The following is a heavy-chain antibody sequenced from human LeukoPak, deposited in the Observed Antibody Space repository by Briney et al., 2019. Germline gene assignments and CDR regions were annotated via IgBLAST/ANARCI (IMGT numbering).Heavy chain of an antibody. D-gene: IGHD3-10*01. Sequence: GGSLRLSCAASEFTFSSYTMNWVRQAPGRGLEWVSYISTGGTTMSYADSVKGRFAISRDNAMNSLYLQMNSLRDEDTAVYYCAREGYGSHALDIWGQGTMVTVSS. CDR3: AREGYGSHALDI. CDR2: ISTGGTTM. CDR1: EFTFSSYT. V-gene: IGHV3-48*02. J-gene: IGHJ3*02.